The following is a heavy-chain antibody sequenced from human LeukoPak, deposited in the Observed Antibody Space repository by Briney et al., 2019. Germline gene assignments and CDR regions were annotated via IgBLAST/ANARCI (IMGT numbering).Heavy chain of an antibody. CDR3: ARDEGYNYCFDY. D-gene: IGHD5-24*01. CDR1: GYTFTSYG. V-gene: IGHV1-18*01. Sequence: ASVNVSCKASGYTFTSYGISWVRLAPGQGLEWMGWISAYNGNTNYAQKLQGRGTMTTDTSTSTAYMELRSLRSDDTAVYYCARDEGYNYCFDYWGQGTLVTVSS. J-gene: IGHJ4*02. CDR2: ISAYNGNT.